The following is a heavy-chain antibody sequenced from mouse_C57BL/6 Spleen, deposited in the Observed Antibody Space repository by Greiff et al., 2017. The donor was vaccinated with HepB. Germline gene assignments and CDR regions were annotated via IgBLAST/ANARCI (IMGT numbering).Heavy chain of an antibody. D-gene: IGHD2-4*01. J-gene: IGHJ3*01. V-gene: IGHV1-69*01. CDR1: GYTFTSYW. CDR2: IDPSDSYT. CDR3: ARSKDYEGAWFAY. Sequence: VQLQQPGAELVMPGASVKLSCKASGYTFTSYWMHWVKQRPGQGLEWIGEIDPSDSYTNYNQKFKGKSTLTVDKSSSTAYMQLSSLTSEDSAVYYCARSKDYEGAWFAYWGQGTLVTVSA.